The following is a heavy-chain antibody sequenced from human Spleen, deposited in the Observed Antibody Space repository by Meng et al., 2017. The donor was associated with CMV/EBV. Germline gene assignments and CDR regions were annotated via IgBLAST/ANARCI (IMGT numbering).Heavy chain of an antibody. CDR1: GGTFSSYA. Sequence: SVKVSCKASGGTFSSYAISWVRQAPGQGLEWMGGIIPIFGTANYAQKFQGRVTITTDESTSTAYMELSSLTSEDTAVYYCARETCNGGRCYNVEGPYDYWGQGTLVTVSS. CDR3: ARETCNGGRCYNVEGPYDY. J-gene: IGHJ4*02. CDR2: IIPIFGTA. V-gene: IGHV1-69*05. D-gene: IGHD2/OR15-2a*01.